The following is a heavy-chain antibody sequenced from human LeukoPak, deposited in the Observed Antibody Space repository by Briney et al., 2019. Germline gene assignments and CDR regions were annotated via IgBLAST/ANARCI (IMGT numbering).Heavy chain of an antibody. D-gene: IGHD5-24*01. CDR2: IYYSGST. CDR1: GGSISSSSYY. CDR3: PRGWRWLQSFDY. J-gene: IGHJ4*02. Sequence: SETLSLTCTVSGGSISSSSYYWGWIRQPPGKGLEWIGSIYYSGSTYYNPSLKSRVTISVDTSKNQFSLKLSSVTAADTAVYYCPRGWRWLQSFDYWGQGTLVTVSS. V-gene: IGHV4-39*07.